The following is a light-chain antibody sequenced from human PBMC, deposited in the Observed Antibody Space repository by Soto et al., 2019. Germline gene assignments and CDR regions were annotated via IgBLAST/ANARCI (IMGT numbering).Light chain of an antibody. CDR3: GSYTSRSSWV. V-gene: IGLV2-14*03. Sequence: QSALTQPASGSGAPGQSITVSCTGSSSDVGTYNSVSWYQQHPGKAPKLIIYDVSNRPSGVSNRFSGSKSGNTASLTISGLQTEDEADYYCGSYTSRSSWVFGGGTKLTVL. CDR1: SSDVGTYNS. J-gene: IGLJ3*02. CDR2: DVS.